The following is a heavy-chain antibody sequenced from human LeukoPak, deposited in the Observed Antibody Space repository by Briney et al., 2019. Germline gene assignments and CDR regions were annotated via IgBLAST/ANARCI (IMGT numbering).Heavy chain of an antibody. Sequence: PSETLSLTCTVSGGSISSSSYYWGCLRQPPGKGLVWIVSIYYSGSTYYNPSIKSPLTISVDTSKIQFSLKLSSVTAADTSVYYCARCVVATGGVDYWGQGTLGTVSS. J-gene: IGHJ4*02. CDR1: GGSISSSSYY. CDR3: ARCVVATGGVDY. D-gene: IGHD2-21*01. CDR2: IYYSGST. V-gene: IGHV4-39*01.